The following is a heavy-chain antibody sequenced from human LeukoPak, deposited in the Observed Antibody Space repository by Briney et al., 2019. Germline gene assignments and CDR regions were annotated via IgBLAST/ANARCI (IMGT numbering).Heavy chain of an antibody. J-gene: IGHJ4*02. CDR1: DFSFTTYA. V-gene: IGHV3-23*01. Sequence: QSGGSLRLSCAASDFSFTTYAMSWVRQAPGKGLEWVSSISGGDPTTYYADSVKGRFTISRDNSKNTLYLQMNSLRAEDTAIYYCAKEGLLLRGPLLIYYFDFWGQGTLVTVSS. CDR2: ISGGDPTT. D-gene: IGHD3-10*01. CDR3: AKEGLLLRGPLLIYYFDF.